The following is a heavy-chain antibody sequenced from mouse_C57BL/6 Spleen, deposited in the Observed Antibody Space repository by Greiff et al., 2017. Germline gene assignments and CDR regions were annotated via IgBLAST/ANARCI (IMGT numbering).Heavy chain of an antibody. CDR1: GYTFTSYW. Sequence: VQLQQPGAELVKPGASVKLSCKASGYTFTSYWITWVKQRPGQGLEWIGDIYPGSGSTNYNEKFKSKATLTVDTSSSTAYMQLSILTSEDSAVYYCATGLVSFAYWGQGTLVTVS. V-gene: IGHV1-55*01. D-gene: IGHD2-10*02. CDR2: IYPGSGST. CDR3: ATGLVSFAY. J-gene: IGHJ3*01.